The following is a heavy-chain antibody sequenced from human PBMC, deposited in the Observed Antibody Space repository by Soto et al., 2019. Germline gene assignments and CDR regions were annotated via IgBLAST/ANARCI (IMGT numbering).Heavy chain of an antibody. CDR2: ISGTSPST. J-gene: IGHJ4*02. D-gene: IGHD3-3*01. CDR1: GFTFSAYA. CDR3: APRIFGVEY. Sequence: EVQLLESGGGLVQPGGSLRLSCAASGFTFSAYAMSWVRQAPGKGLEWVSAISGTSPSTYYADSVQGRCSISTDSSRKTLFLQMNTLRAEDTAVYSCAPRIFGVEYWGQGTLVTVSS. V-gene: IGHV3-23*01.